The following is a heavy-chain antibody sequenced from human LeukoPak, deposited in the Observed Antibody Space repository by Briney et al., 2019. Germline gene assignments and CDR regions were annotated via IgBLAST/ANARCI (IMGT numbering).Heavy chain of an antibody. CDR1: GRSISIYY. J-gene: IGHJ5*02. CDR3: ARVGINSRWFGELLWYWFDP. V-gene: IGHV4-59*12. Sequence: SETLSLTCTVSGRSISIYYWLGTRQPPGEALEWIVYIYYSGNTNYNPSLKSRVTISVDTSKNQFSLKLRSATAADTAVYYCARVGINSRWFGELLWYWFDPWGQRPLVTVSS. D-gene: IGHD3-10*01. CDR2: IYYSGNT.